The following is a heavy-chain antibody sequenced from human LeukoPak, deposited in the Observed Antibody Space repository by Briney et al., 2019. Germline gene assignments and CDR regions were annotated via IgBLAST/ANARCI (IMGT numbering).Heavy chain of an antibody. Sequence: HTGGSLRLSCAASGFTFSSYGMHWVRQAPGKGLEWVAVISYDGNNKYYADSVKGRFTISRDNSKNTLYLQMNSLGAEDTAVYYCAKDYYDILTGYYGPDYWGQGTLVTVSS. J-gene: IGHJ4*02. V-gene: IGHV3-30*18. CDR3: AKDYYDILTGYYGPDY. D-gene: IGHD3-9*01. CDR2: ISYDGNNK. CDR1: GFTFSSYG.